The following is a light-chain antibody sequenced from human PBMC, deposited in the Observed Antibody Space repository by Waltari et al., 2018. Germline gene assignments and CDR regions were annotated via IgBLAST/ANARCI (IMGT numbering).Light chain of an antibody. CDR1: QSVSRSR. J-gene: IGKJ2*01. V-gene: IGKV3-20*01. CDR2: GTS. Sequence: EVVLTQSPGTLSLSPGERATLSCRASQSVSRSRIAWYLHRPGQTPRHVIYGTSGRATGIPDRFSGSWSGTDFSLTISRVEAEDFAVYYCQQFGSSVMYTFGQGTKLEIK. CDR3: QQFGSSVMYT.